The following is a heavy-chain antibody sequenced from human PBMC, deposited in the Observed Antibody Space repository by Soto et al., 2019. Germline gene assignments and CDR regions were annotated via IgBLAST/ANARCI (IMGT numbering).Heavy chain of an antibody. CDR1: GYTFTSYG. CDR3: AREVQLSTLSNYYYMDV. J-gene: IGHJ6*03. V-gene: IGHV1-18*01. CDR2: ISAYNGNT. Sequence: QVQLVQSGAEVKKPGASVKVSCKASGYTFTSYGISWVRQAPGQGLEWMGWISAYNGNTNYAQKLQGRVTMTTDTSTSTAYMELRSLRSDDSAVYYCAREVQLSTLSNYYYMDVWGTGITVTVSS. D-gene: IGHD5-18*01.